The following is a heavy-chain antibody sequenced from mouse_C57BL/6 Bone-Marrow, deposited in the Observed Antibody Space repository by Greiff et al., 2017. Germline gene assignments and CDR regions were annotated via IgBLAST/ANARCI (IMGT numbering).Heavy chain of an antibody. CDR3: ARRGDYSNPWFAY. D-gene: IGHD2-5*01. J-gene: IGHJ3*01. CDR1: GYTFTSYW. CDR2: INPSSGYT. V-gene: IGHV1-7*01. Sequence: VQGVESGAELAKPGASVKLSCKASGYTFTSYWMHWVKQRPGQGLEWIGYINPSSGYTKYNQKFKDKATLTADKSSSTAYMQLSSLPYEDSAVYYCARRGDYSNPWFAYWGQGTLVTVSA.